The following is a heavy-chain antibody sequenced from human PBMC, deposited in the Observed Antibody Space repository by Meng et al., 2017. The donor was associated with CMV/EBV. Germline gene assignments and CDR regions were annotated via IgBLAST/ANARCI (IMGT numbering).Heavy chain of an antibody. Sequence: GSLRLSCTVSAGSISSYYWTWIRQPPGKGLEWVGYIYYSGSTNYNPSLKSRVTISVDTSKNQFSLKLSSVTAADTAVYYCARGYCSSTSCSAPDYWGQGTLVTVSS. J-gene: IGHJ4*02. CDR3: ARGYCSSTSCSAPDY. CDR2: IYYSGST. V-gene: IGHV4-59*01. CDR1: AGSISSYY. D-gene: IGHD2-2*01.